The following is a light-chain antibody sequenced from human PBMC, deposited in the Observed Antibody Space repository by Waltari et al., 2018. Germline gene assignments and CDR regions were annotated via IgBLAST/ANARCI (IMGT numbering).Light chain of an antibody. CDR3: SSYSYSSAWP. CDR2: EVD. V-gene: IGLV2-23*02. CDR1: SSDLGSYDL. J-gene: IGLJ3*02. Sequence: QSALTQPASVSASPGQSISITCTGTSSDLGSYDLVAWYQQHPDKAPKLIIYEVDNRPAGVSDWFYGSKSGNTAALTISGLQAEDEARYFCSSYSYSSAWPFGGGTLVTVL.